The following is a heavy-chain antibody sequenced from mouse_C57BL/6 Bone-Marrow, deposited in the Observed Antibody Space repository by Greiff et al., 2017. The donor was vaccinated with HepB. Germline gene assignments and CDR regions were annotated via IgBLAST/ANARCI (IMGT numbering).Heavy chain of an antibody. J-gene: IGHJ3*01. CDR1: GYTFTSYW. Sequence: VQLQQPGAELVMPGASVKLSCKASGYTFTSYWMHWVKQRPGQGLEWIGEIDPSDSYTNYNQKFKGKSTLTVDKSSSTAYMQLSSLTSEDSAVYYCAREGYDDEAWFAYWGQGTLVTVSA. D-gene: IGHD2-14*01. V-gene: IGHV1-69*01. CDR2: IDPSDSYT. CDR3: AREGYDDEAWFAY.